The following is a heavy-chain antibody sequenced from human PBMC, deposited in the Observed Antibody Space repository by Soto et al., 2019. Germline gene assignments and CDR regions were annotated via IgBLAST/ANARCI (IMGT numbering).Heavy chain of an antibody. D-gene: IGHD3-10*01. V-gene: IGHV6-1*01. Sequence: PSQTLSLTCAISGGSVSSYSAAWNWIRQSPSGGLEWLGRTYYRSRFFSDYAESVKSRIIINLDTSKNQFSLQLKSVTPKDTAVYYCVRDRYSSSGRFDPWGQGTPVTVSS. CDR2: TYYRSRFFS. CDR3: VRDRYSSSGRFDP. J-gene: IGHJ5*02. CDR1: GGSVSSYSAA.